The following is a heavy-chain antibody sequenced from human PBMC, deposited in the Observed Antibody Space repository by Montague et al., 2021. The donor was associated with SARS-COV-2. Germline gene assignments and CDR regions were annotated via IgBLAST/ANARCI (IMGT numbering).Heavy chain of an antibody. CDR1: GFTFSSYD. CDR2: ICSGGSTV. CDR3: ARGRRGVVVVTSAGKDYYYYYLDV. J-gene: IGHJ6*03. V-gene: IGHV3-48*03. D-gene: IGHD2-21*01. Sequence: SLRLSCAASGFTFSSYDLHWVRQAPGKGLEWVSYICSGGSTVYYADSVKGRFTISRDNAKNSLYLQMNSLRAEDAAIYYCARGRRGVVVVTSAGKDYYYYYLDVWGEGTTVTVSS.